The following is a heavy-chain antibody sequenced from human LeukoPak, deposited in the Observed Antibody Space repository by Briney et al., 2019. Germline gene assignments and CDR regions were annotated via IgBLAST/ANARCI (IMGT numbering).Heavy chain of an antibody. CDR2: ISGSGVMT. D-gene: IGHD1-26*01. CDR1: GFTFSDYA. V-gene: IGHV3-23*01. J-gene: IGHJ4*02. Sequence: GGSLRLSCAASGFTFSDYAMTWVRQAPGKGLEWVATISGSGVMTYYADSVKGRFTVSGDNSKNTLYLQMSSLTAADTAVYYCAKDRSIGTYYTFDHWGQGTLVTVSS. CDR3: AKDRSIGTYYTFDH.